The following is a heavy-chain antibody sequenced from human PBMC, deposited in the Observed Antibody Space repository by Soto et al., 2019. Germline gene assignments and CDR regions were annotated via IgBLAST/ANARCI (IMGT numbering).Heavy chain of an antibody. Sequence: SETLSLTCTVSGGSVSSGSYYWSWIRQPPGKGLEWIGYIYYSGSTNYNPSLKSRVTISVDTSKNQFSLKLSSVTAAGTAVYYCARDQGATPGYFDYWGQGTLGSVSA. V-gene: IGHV4-61*01. J-gene: IGHJ4*02. CDR3: ARDQGATPGYFDY. D-gene: IGHD1-26*01. CDR1: GGSVSSGSYY. CDR2: IYYSGST.